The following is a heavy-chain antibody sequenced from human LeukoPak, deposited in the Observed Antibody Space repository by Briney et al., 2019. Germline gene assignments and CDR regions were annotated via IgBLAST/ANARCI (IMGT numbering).Heavy chain of an antibody. CDR3: ARVPTLGIYYYYHYMDV. CDR1: GYTFTSYG. V-gene: IGHV1-8*03. D-gene: IGHD7-27*01. J-gene: IGHJ6*03. Sequence: ASVKVSCKAPGYTFTSYGISWVRQATGQGLEWMGWMNPNTGSTGYAQKFQGRITFTRDISINTAYMELSSLRSDDTAVYYCARVPTLGIYYYYHYMDVWGKGTTVTVSS. CDR2: MNPNTGST.